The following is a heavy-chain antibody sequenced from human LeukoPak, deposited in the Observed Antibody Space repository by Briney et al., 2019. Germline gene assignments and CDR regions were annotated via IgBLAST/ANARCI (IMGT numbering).Heavy chain of an antibody. V-gene: IGHV3-23*01. CDR2: ISGSGDT. CDR1: GFTFSSYA. J-gene: IGHJ6*03. CDR3: ARDSPVAGTHRALYYYYYYMDV. D-gene: IGHD6-19*01. Sequence: GGSLRLSCAASGFTFSSYAMGWVRQAPGKGLEWVSAISGSGDTYYSDSVKGRFTISRDNSKNTLYLQMNSLRAEDTAVYYCARDSPVAGTHRALYYYYYYMDVWGKGTTVTVSS.